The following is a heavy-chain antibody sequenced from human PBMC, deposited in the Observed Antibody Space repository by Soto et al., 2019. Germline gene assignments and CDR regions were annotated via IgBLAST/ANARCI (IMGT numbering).Heavy chain of an antibody. CDR2: ISYDGSNK. V-gene: IGHV3-30-3*01. J-gene: IGHJ6*02. D-gene: IGHD4-4*01. Sequence: GGSLRLSCAASGFTFSSYAMHWVRQAPGKGLEWVAVISYDGSNKYYADSVKGRFTISRDNSKNTLYLQMNSLRAEDTAVYYCARDSLYRLRKYSNYTPYYYGMDVWGQGTTVTVSS. CDR1: GFTFSSYA. CDR3: ARDSLYRLRKYSNYTPYYYGMDV.